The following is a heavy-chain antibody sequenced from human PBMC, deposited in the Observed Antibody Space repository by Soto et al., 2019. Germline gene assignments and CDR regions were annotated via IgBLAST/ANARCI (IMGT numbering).Heavy chain of an antibody. CDR2: IYSNGDT. D-gene: IGHD6-6*01. Sequence: SETLSLTCSVSSDSMNSGGYYWSWIRQHPGKGLEWIGYIYSNGDTYHNPSLKSRVTISVDTSKNQFSLNLTSVTAADTAVYYCARRGGSSSGYYYYAMDVWGQGTTVTVSS. CDR1: SDSMNSGGYY. CDR3: ARRGGSSSGYYYYAMDV. J-gene: IGHJ6*02. V-gene: IGHV4-31*02.